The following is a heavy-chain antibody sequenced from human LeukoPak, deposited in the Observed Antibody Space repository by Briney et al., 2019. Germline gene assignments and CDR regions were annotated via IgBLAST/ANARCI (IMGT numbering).Heavy chain of an antibody. J-gene: IGHJ4*02. CDR3: ARGVFPDY. D-gene: IGHD3-3*01. Sequence: PSETLSLTCAVYGGSFSGYYWSWIRQPPGKGLEWIGEINHSGSTNYNPSLKSRVTISVDTSKNQFSLKLSSVTAADTDVYYCARGVFPDYWGQGTLVTVSS. CDR1: GGSFSGYY. CDR2: INHSGST. V-gene: IGHV4-34*01.